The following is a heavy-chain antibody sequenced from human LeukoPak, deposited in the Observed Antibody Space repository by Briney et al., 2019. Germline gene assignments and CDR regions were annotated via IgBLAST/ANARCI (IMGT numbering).Heavy chain of an antibody. Sequence: SETLSLTCTVSGGSISSYYWSWIRQPPGKGLEWIGYIYYSGSTNYNPSLKSRVTISVDTSKNQFPLKLSSVTAADTAVYYCARGDTIFGVVTPPYYFDYWGQGTLVTVSS. CDR1: GGSISSYY. D-gene: IGHD3-3*01. CDR3: ARGDTIFGVVTPPYYFDY. CDR2: IYYSGST. V-gene: IGHV4-59*01. J-gene: IGHJ4*02.